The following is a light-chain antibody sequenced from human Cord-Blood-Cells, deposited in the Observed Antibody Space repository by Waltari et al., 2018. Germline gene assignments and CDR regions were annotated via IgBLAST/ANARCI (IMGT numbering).Light chain of an antibody. CDR1: PSVSSY. CDR2: DVS. Sequence: EIVLPQSPATLSLYPGERATLSCRASPSVSSYLAWYQQKPGQAPRLLIYDVSNRATGIPARFSGSGSGTDFTLTISSLEPEDFAVYYCQQRSNWPSFTFGPGTKVDIK. J-gene: IGKJ3*01. V-gene: IGKV3-11*01. CDR3: QQRSNWPSFT.